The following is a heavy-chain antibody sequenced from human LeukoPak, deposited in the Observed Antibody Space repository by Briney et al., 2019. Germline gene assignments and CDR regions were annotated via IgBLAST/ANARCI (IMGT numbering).Heavy chain of an antibody. CDR3: ARDRRYYDSSGTVYFDAMDV. J-gene: IGHJ6*02. D-gene: IGHD3-22*01. Sequence: SETLSLTCTVSGGSISSYYWTWLRQPPGKGLEWIGYIYYSGSTNYNPSLKSRVTISVDTSKNQFSLKLTSVTAADTAVYYCARDRRYYDSSGTVYFDAMDVWGQGTTVTVSS. CDR1: GGSISSYY. CDR2: IYYSGST. V-gene: IGHV4-59*01.